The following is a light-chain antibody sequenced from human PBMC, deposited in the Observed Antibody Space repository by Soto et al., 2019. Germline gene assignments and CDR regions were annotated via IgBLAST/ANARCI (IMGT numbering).Light chain of an antibody. CDR2: WAS. CDR1: QSAVSSSNKTNY. Sequence: DIVMTQPPDALAVSLRERATIHCKSTQSAVSSSNKTNYLAWYQQTPGHPPKLLINWASTRESGVPDRFSGSGSGTDFTLTINSLQAEDVAVYYCQQYYTTPLTFGGGTNVEIK. V-gene: IGKV4-1*01. CDR3: QQYYTTPLT. J-gene: IGKJ4*01.